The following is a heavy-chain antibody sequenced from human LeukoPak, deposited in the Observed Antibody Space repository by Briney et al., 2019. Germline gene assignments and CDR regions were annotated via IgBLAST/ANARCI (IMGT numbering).Heavy chain of an antibody. V-gene: IGHV5-51*01. D-gene: IGHD5-12*01. CDR2: IYPGDSDT. CDR3: ARHVIVATNYYYYYMDV. J-gene: IGHJ6*03. Sequence: GESLKISCQGSGYSFSSYWIAWVRQMPGKGLEWMGIIYPGDSDTRYSPSFQGQVTISADKSISTAYLQWSSLKASDTAMYYCARHVIVATNYYYYYMDVWGKGTTVTVSS. CDR1: GYSFSSYW.